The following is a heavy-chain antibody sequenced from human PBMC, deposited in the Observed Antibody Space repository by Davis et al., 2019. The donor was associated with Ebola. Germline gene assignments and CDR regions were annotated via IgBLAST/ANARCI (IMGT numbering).Heavy chain of an antibody. V-gene: IGHV1-2*02. CDR3: ARVDYDFWSGYYNYFDY. CDR1: GYTFTGYY. CDR2: INPNSGGT. D-gene: IGHD3-3*01. J-gene: IGHJ4*02. Sequence: AASVKVSCKASGYTFTGYYMHWVRQAPGQGLEWMGWINPNSGGTNYAQKFQGRVTMTRDTSISTAYMELSRLRSDDTAVYYCARVDYDFWSGYYNYFDYWGQGTLVTVSS.